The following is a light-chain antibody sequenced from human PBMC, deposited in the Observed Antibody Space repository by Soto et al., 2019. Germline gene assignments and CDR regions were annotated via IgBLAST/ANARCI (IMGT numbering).Light chain of an antibody. V-gene: IGLV2-14*01. J-gene: IGLJ1*01. CDR1: SIGIRDYNY. CDR2: EVS. Sequence: QSVLTQPASVSGSPGQSITISCTGTSIGIRDYNYVSWYQQLPGNAPKLIMYEVSNRPSGISNRFSGSKSGNTASLTISGLQAEDEADYYCSSKSPDFFGTGTKLTVL. CDR3: SSKSPDF.